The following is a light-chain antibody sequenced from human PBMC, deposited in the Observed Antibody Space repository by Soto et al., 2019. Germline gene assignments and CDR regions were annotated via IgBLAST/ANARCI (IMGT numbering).Light chain of an antibody. CDR2: DVT. V-gene: IGLV2-14*03. CDR3: SSHTSSTALV. CDR1: HSDIGGYDH. Sequence: QSALTQPASVSASPGPSIAISCTGTHSDIGGYDHVSWYQQHPGKAPKLLFYDVTNQPSGVSSRFSGSKAGRTASLTISGLQTEDEADYYCSSHTSSTALVFGTGTKLTVL. J-gene: IGLJ1*01.